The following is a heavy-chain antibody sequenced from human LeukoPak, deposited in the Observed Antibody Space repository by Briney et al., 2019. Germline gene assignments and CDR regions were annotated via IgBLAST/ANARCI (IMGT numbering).Heavy chain of an antibody. J-gene: IGHJ5*02. D-gene: IGHD2-2*02. Sequence: GGSLRLSCVASGFDFSAYAMSWVRQAPGKGLEWVSAISGGGETAYYADSVKGRFTISRDNSKDTLFLQLNSLTAADTAMYFCAKASVAIPQYCNSWGQGTLVTVSS. CDR3: AKASVAIPQYCNS. CDR1: GFDFSAYA. CDR2: ISGGGETA. V-gene: IGHV3-23*01.